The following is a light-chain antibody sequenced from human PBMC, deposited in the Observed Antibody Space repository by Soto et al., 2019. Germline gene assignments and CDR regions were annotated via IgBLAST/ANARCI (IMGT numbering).Light chain of an antibody. CDR3: GSYTTSNTMI. CDR2: DVS. V-gene: IGLV2-14*03. Sequence: QSVLTQPASVSGSPGQSITIPCTGTGADVGSSKYVSWYQHHPGTAPKLIIYDVSNRPSGVSYRFYGSKSGNTASLTISGLQAEDEAAYYCGSYTTSNTMIFGGGTKLTVL. CDR1: GADVGSSKY. J-gene: IGLJ2*01.